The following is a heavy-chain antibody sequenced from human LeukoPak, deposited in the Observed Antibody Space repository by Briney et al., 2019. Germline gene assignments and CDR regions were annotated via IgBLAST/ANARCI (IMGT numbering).Heavy chain of an antibody. J-gene: IGHJ3*02. D-gene: IGHD2-21*02. Sequence: GASVKVSCKASGYTFTSYGISWVRQAPGQGLEWMGWINPNSGGTNYAQKFQGRVTMTRDTSISTAYMELSRLRSDDTAVYYCARETTYCGGDCYGHPTPQEDAFDIWGQGTMVTVSS. V-gene: IGHV1-2*02. CDR1: GYTFTSYG. CDR3: ARETTYCGGDCYGHPTPQEDAFDI. CDR2: INPNSGGT.